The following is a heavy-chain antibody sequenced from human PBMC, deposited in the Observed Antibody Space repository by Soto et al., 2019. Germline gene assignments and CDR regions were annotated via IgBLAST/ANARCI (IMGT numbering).Heavy chain of an antibody. Sequence: ASVKVSCKTAGYSFTDYKLHWVRQAPGQGLEWMGWVDPNGGGSNSAQKFQGSVTMTWDTSITTAYLDLTRLTTNDTATYFCATWVDYGDFEGFDFWGQGTLVTVSS. D-gene: IGHD4-17*01. CDR2: VDPNGGGS. V-gene: IGHV1-2*04. J-gene: IGHJ4*02. CDR1: GYSFTDYK. CDR3: ATWVDYGDFEGFDF.